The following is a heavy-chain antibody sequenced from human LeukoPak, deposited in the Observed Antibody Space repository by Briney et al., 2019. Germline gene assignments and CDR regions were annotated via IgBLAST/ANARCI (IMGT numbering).Heavy chain of an antibody. CDR2: ISGSGGST. CDR3: ARETYYYDSSGYDYYYYGMDV. CDR1: GFTFSSYA. V-gene: IGHV3-23*01. J-gene: IGHJ6*02. Sequence: PGGSLRLSCAASGFTFSSYAMSWVRQAPGKGLEWVSAISGSGGSTYYADSVKGRFTISRDNAKNSLYLQMNSLRAEDTAVYYCARETYYYDSSGYDYYYYGMDVWGQGTTVTVSS. D-gene: IGHD3-22*01.